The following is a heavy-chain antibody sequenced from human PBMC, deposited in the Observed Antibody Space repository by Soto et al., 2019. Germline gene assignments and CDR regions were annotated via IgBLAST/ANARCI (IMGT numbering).Heavy chain of an antibody. J-gene: IGHJ4*02. CDR1: GFTFSNSW. D-gene: IGHD7-27*01. Sequence: GGSLRLSCAASGFTFSNSWMSWVRQAPGKGLEWVADINPVESEKYYVDSVKGRFTVSRDNAKNSPYLQMNSLRVEDTALYYCARDPAWGSLDYWGLGTLVTVSS. CDR3: ARDPAWGSLDY. V-gene: IGHV3-7*01. CDR2: INPVESEK.